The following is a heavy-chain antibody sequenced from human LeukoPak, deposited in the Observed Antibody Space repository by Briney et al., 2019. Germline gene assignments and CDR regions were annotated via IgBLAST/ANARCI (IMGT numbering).Heavy chain of an antibody. CDR2: VYSSGSA. J-gene: IGHJ4*02. Sequence: PSETLSLTCTVSGGSISSYYWSWIRQPAGKGLECIGRVYSSGSANYNPSLKSRVTMSIDTSKNQFSLKLSSVTAADTAVYYCARFLWFGESYYFDYWGQGTLVTVSS. CDR1: GGSISSYY. V-gene: IGHV4-4*07. D-gene: IGHD3-10*01. CDR3: ARFLWFGESYYFDY.